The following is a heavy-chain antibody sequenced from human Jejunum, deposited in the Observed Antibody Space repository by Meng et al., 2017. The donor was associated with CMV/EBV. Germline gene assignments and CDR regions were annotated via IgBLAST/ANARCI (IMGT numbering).Heavy chain of an antibody. CDR2: IYHSGST. J-gene: IGHJ4*02. V-gene: IGHV4-4*02. D-gene: IGHD6-19*01. CDR3: ASFPPPGKQWLVTDY. Sequence: GQVREPGPGLVKPSGTLSLTCAVSGGSISSSNWWSWVRQPPGKGLEWIGEIYHSGSTNYNPSLKSRVTISVDKSKNQFSLKLSSVTAADTAVYYCASFPPPGKQWLVTDYWGQGTLVTVSS. CDR1: GGSISSSNW.